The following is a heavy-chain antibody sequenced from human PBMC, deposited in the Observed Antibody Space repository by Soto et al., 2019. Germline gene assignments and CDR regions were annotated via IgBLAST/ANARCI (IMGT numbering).Heavy chain of an antibody. CDR2: IIPIFGTA. J-gene: IGHJ6*02. CDR1: GGTFSSYA. V-gene: IGHV1-69*13. CDR3: ASGGGTSDYYYYGMDV. D-gene: IGHD3-16*01. Sequence: SVKVSCKASGGTFSSYAISWVRQAPGQGLEWMGGIIPIFGTANYAQKFQGRVTITADESTSTAYMELSSLRSEDTAVYYCASGGGTSDYYYYGMDVWGQGTTVTVSS.